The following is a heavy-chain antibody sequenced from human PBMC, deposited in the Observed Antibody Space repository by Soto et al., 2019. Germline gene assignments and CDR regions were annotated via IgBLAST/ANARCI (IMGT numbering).Heavy chain of an antibody. V-gene: IGHV4-59*01. D-gene: IGHD3-10*01. Sequence: PSETLSLTCTVSGGSINLYYWSWIRQSPGKGLEWIGYVYYNGSTTYNPSLKSRVTISLDTSKNQFSLRLSSVTAADTAVYYCARVPMVRGVINWSFDPWGQGTLVTVSS. J-gene: IGHJ5*02. CDR2: VYYNGST. CDR3: ARVPMVRGVINWSFDP. CDR1: GGSINLYY.